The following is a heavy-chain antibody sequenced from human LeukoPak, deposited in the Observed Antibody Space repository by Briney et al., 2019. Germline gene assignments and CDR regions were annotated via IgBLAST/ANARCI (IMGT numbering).Heavy chain of an antibody. CDR1: GYSFTSYW. Sequence: GESLKISCKGSGYSFTSYWIGWVRQMPGKGLEWMGIIYPGDSDTRYSPSFQGQVTISADKSISTAYLQWSSLKASDTAMYYCARHRRDLGEIPRIWFGPQLPDVWGQGTTVTVSS. CDR3: ARHRRDLGEIPRIWFGPQLPDV. V-gene: IGHV5-51*01. J-gene: IGHJ6*02. CDR2: IYPGDSDT. D-gene: IGHD3-10*01.